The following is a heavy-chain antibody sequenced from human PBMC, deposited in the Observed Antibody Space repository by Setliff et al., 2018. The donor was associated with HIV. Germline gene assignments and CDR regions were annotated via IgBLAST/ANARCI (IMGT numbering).Heavy chain of an antibody. J-gene: IGHJ3*02. Sequence: SETLSLTCTVSGYSISSDYWWGWIRQPPGKGLEWIGSIYHSGNTYYNPSLKSRVTISVDTSKNQFSLKLSSVTAADTAVYYCAGDGYNVDAFDIWGQGTMVTVSS. CDR1: GYSISSDYW. CDR3: AGDGYNVDAFDI. V-gene: IGHV4-38-2*02. CDR2: IYHSGNT. D-gene: IGHD5-12*01.